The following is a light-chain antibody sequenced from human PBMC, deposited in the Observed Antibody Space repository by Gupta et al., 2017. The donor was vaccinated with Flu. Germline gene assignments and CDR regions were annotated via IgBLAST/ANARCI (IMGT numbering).Light chain of an antibody. J-gene: IGLJ7*01. Sequence: QSVFTHPPTVSAAPGQQVTISCSGSSSNIGNNYVSCYQQSPVTPPKLLIYDNNIRSAGIPDRFSVSKSGTSAALGITGLHTGDEADYYCGTWDIRLIGGVFGVGTQLTVL. CDR3: GTWDIRLIGGV. V-gene: IGLV1-51*01. CDR2: DNN. CDR1: SSNIGNNY.